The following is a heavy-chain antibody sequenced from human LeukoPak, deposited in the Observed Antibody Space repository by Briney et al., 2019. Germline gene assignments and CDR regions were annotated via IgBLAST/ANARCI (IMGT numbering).Heavy chain of an antibody. D-gene: IGHD4-17*01. CDR1: GFTFSSYA. J-gene: IGHJ4*02. Sequence: GGSLRLSCAASGFTFSSYAMSWVRQAPGKGLEWVSAISGSGGSTYCADSVKGRFTISRDNSKNTLYLRMNSLRAEDTAVYYCANLPTVTTLDYWGQGTLVTVSS. V-gene: IGHV3-23*01. CDR2: ISGSGGST. CDR3: ANLPTVTTLDY.